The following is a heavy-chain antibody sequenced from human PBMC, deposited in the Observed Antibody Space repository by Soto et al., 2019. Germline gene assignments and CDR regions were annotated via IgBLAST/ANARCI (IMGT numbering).Heavy chain of an antibody. V-gene: IGHV1-69*01. CDR1: GGTFNNFA. Sequence: QVQLVQSGAEVRKPGSSVKVSCQTSGGTFNNFAFTWVRQAPGQVLEWLGGIMPVFDTTNYAASFQGRITITADDLRNTVYIEMKTLRFDDTAVYYCATATISPVSATFPHYGMDVWGQGTTVTVSS. D-gene: IGHD6-25*01. J-gene: IGHJ6*02. CDR3: ATATISPVSATFPHYGMDV. CDR2: IMPVFDTT.